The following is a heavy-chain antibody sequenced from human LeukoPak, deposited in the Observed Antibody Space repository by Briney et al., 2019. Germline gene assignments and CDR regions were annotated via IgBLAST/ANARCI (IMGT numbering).Heavy chain of an antibody. V-gene: IGHV3-21*01. CDR2: ISSSSSYI. Sequence: GGSLRLPCAASGFTFSSYSMTWVRQAPGKGLEWVSSISSSSSYIYYADSVKGRFTISRDNAKNSLYLQMNSLRAEDTAVYYCARSYDFWSGYSDRQWGQGTLVTVSS. D-gene: IGHD3-3*01. CDR1: GFTFSSYS. CDR3: ARSYDFWSGYSDRQ. J-gene: IGHJ4*02.